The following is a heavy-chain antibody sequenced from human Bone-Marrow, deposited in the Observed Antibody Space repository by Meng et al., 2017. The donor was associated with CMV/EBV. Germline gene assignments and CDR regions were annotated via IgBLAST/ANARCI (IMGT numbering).Heavy chain of an antibody. V-gene: IGHV3-21*01. CDR3: ATDYFDRITNFGVVISALYYYYGMDV. CDR1: GFTFSSYS. D-gene: IGHD3-3*01. Sequence: GGSLRLSCAASGFTFSSYSMNWVRQAPGKGLEWVSAISSSSSYIYYADSVKGRFTISRDNAKNSLYLQINSLRAEDTAVYYCATDYFDRITNFGVVISALYYYYGMDVCGQGTTVTVSS. CDR2: ISSSSSYI. J-gene: IGHJ6*02.